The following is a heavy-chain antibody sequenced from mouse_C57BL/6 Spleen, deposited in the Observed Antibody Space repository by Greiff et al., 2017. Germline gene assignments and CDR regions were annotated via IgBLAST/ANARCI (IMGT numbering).Heavy chain of an antibody. Sequence: VQLQESGPELVKPGASVKISCKASGYSFTSYYIHWVKQRPGQGLEWIGWIYPGSGNTKYNEKFKGKATLTADTSSSTAYMQLSSLTSEDSAVYYCARWGADYFDYWGQGTTLTVSS. J-gene: IGHJ2*01. CDR1: GYSFTSYY. CDR2: IYPGSGNT. V-gene: IGHV1-66*01. CDR3: ARWGADYFDY.